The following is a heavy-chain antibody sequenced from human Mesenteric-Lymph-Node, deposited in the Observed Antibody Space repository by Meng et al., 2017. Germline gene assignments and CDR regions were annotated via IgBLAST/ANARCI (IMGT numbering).Heavy chain of an antibody. CDR1: GGSMSSGSYY. CDR3: ASFDHIPRRNYFDY. Sequence: QGKLQRPGPGLLAPSQTLSLTCTVSGGSMSSGSYYWSWIRQPPGKGLEWIGYIHHSGSAYYNPSLKSRVSISVDTSKNQFSLNLNSMAAADTAVYYCASFDHIPRRNYFDYWGQGTLVTVSS. CDR2: IHHSGSA. J-gene: IGHJ4*02. D-gene: IGHD2-21*01. V-gene: IGHV4-30-4*01.